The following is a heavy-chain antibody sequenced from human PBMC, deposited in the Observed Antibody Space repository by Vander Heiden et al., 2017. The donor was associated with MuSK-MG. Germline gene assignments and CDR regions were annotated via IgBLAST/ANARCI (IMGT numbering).Heavy chain of an antibody. J-gene: IGHJ4*02. Sequence: EVQLVESGGGLVQPGGSLRLSCAASGFTFSSYEMNWVRQAPGKGLEWVSYISSSGSTIYYADSVKGRFTISRDNAKNSLYLQMNSLRAEDTAVYYCAGQRWLQSLYYFDYWGQGTLVTVSS. V-gene: IGHV3-48*03. CDR1: GFTFSSYE. D-gene: IGHD5-12*01. CDR3: AGQRWLQSLYYFDY. CDR2: ISSSGSTI.